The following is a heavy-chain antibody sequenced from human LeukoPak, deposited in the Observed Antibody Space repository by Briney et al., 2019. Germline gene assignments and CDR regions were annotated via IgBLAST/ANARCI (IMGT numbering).Heavy chain of an antibody. CDR3: ARRLYCTSSSCHTGPDAFDI. Sequence: GGSLRLSCAASGYSFSSYGMHWVRQAPGKGLEGVAVLWSDGSNKYYADSVKGRFTISRDNSKNTLYLQMNSLRAEDTAVYYCARRLYCTSSSCHTGPDAFDIWGQGTMVTVSS. CDR2: LWSDGSNK. CDR1: GYSFSSYG. D-gene: IGHD2-2*02. V-gene: IGHV3-33*03. J-gene: IGHJ3*02.